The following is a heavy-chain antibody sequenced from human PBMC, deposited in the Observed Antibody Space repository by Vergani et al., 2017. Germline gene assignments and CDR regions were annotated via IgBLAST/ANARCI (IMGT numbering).Heavy chain of an antibody. CDR1: GFTFSSYG. CDR3: AKDSSWAYGMDV. J-gene: IGHJ6*02. CDR2: IRYDGINK. D-gene: IGHD1-26*01. Sequence: QVQLVEPGGGVVQPGGSLRLSCAASGFTFSSYGMHWVRQAPGKGLEWVAFIRYDGINKYYADSVKGRFTISRDNSKNTLYLQMNSLRAEDTAVYYCAKDSSWAYGMDVWGQGTTVTVSS. V-gene: IGHV3-30*02.